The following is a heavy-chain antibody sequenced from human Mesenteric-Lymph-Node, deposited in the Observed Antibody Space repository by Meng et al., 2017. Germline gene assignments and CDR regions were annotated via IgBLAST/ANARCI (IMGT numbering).Heavy chain of an antibody. CDR3: ARDPNHRGSGSLFDY. CDR2: INPSGGST. V-gene: IGHV1-46*01. J-gene: IGHJ4*02. CDR1: GYTFTSYY. Sequence: ASVKVSCKASGYTFTSYYMHWVRQAPGQGLEWMGIINPSGGSTSYAQKFQGRVTMTRDTSTSTVYMELSSLGSEDTAVYYCARDPNHRGSGSLFDYWGQGTLVTVSS. D-gene: IGHD3-10*01.